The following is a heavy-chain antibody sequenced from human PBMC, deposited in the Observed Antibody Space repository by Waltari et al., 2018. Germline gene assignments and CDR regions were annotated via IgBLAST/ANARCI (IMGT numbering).Heavy chain of an antibody. J-gene: IGHJ3*01. CDR1: GFTFINYA. Sequence: EVRLVESGGGLVQPGESLRLSCEVSGFTFINYAMSWFRQVPGRGLEWVEGIRGYGSREPHADSVQGRFNISRDKSKNRRYLQMHSLRAEDTALYYFVKDFRSRGHSYGDASDVLGQGTMVTVSS. V-gene: IGHV3-23*04. CDR3: VKDFRSRGHSYGDASDV. CDR2: IRGYGSRE. D-gene: IGHD5-18*01.